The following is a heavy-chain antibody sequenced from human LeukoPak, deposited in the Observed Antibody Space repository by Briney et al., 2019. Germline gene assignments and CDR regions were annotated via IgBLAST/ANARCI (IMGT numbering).Heavy chain of an antibody. D-gene: IGHD6-19*01. Sequence: QTGGSLRLSCAASGFTFSSYDMHWVRQATGKGLEWVSAIGTAGDTYYPGSVKGRFTISRENAKNSLYLQMNSLGAGDTAVYYCARGLVGGVAGTKFDPWGQGTLVTVSS. CDR3: ARGLVGGVAGTKFDP. J-gene: IGHJ5*02. CDR1: GFTFSSYD. CDR2: IGTAGDT. V-gene: IGHV3-13*01.